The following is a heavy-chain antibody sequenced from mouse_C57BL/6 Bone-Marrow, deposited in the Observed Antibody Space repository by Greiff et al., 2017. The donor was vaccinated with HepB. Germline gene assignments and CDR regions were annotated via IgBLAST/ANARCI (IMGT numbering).Heavy chain of an antibody. CDR1: GYAFSSSW. CDR2: IYPGDGDT. V-gene: IGHV1-82*01. CDR3: ARRSLEDAMDY. Sequence: QVQLQQSGPELVKPGASVKISCKASGYAFSSSWMNWVKQRPGKGLEWIGRIYPGDGDTNYNGKFKGKATLTADKSSSTAYMQLSSLTSEDSAVYFCARRSLEDAMDYWGQGTSVTVSS. D-gene: IGHD6-5*01. J-gene: IGHJ4*01.